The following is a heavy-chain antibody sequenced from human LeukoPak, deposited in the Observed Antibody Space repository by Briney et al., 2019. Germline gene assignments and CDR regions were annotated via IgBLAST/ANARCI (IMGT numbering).Heavy chain of an antibody. CDR1: GFTFSSNY. D-gene: IGHD5-24*01. J-gene: IGHJ6*02. Sequence: PGGSLRLSCAASGFTFSSNYMSWVRQAPGKGLEWVSVIYSGGSTYYADSVKGRFTISRDNSKNTLYLQMNSLRAEDTAVYYCARGHGLEMATVRLYYYGMDVWGQGTAVTVSS. CDR2: IYSGGST. CDR3: ARGHGLEMATVRLYYYGMDV. V-gene: IGHV3-53*05.